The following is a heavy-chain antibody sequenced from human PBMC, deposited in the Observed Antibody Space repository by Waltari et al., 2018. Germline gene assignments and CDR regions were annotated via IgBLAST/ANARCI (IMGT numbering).Heavy chain of an antibody. CDR1: GDSINSRDYY. J-gene: IGHJ4*02. D-gene: IGHD3-9*01. Sequence: VQLQESGPGLVQPSQTLSLTCTVSGDSINSRDYYWTWLRQPAGKGLEWIGYIYSDGITNYNPSLIGRLTMSLDTSRTQFSLKLSFVTAADTAVYYCARGGLGLRRFDYWGRGAQVTVSS. CDR3: ARGGLGLRRFDY. CDR2: IYSDGIT. V-gene: IGHV4-61*09.